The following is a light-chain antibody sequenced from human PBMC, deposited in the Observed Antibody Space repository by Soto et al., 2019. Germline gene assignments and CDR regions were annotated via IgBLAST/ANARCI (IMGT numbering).Light chain of an antibody. J-gene: IGLJ1*01. CDR1: SSDVGGYNY. CDR2: EVS. Sequence: QSALTQPPSASGFPGQSVTISCTGTSSDVGGYNYVSWYQQHPGKAPKLMIYEVSKRPSGVPDLFSGSKSGNTASLTVSGLQAEDEADYYCSSYAGSNNSVFGTGTKVTVL. V-gene: IGLV2-8*01. CDR3: SSYAGSNNSV.